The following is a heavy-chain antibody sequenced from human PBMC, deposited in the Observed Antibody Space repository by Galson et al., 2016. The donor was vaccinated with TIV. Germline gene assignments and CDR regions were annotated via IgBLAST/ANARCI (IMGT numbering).Heavy chain of an antibody. Sequence: SVKVSCKASGYTFIGHYLHWVRQAPGQGLEWMGWINPNSGGTEFAQKFQGRVTMTRDPSTGTVYMELSRLRSDDTAVYFCARESYSDSSGYYFTYYYYGVDVWGQGTTVTVSS. V-gene: IGHV1-2*02. CDR1: GYTFIGHY. D-gene: IGHD3-22*01. J-gene: IGHJ6*02. CDR2: INPNSGGT. CDR3: ARESYSDSSGYYFTYYYYGVDV.